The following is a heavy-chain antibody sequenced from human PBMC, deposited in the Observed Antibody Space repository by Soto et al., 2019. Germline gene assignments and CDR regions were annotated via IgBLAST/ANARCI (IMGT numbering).Heavy chain of an antibody. Sequence: ASVKLSSKASGYTLTSYSMQWLHQAPEQRLELMGWINAGNGNTKYSQKFQCRVTITRDTSASTAYMELSSLRSEDTVVYYFAWLGSRTLWYYYYGMDVWGQGATVTVS. CDR3: AWLGSRTLWYYYYGMDV. V-gene: IGHV1-3*01. J-gene: IGHJ6*02. CDR2: INAGNGNT. CDR1: GYTLTSYS. D-gene: IGHD6-13*01.